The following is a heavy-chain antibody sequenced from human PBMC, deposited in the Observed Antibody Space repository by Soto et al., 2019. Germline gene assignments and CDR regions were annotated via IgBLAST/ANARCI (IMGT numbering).Heavy chain of an antibody. Sequence: GGSLRLSCAASGFTFSSYAMSWVRQAPGKGLEWVSAISGSGGSTYYADSVKGRFTISRDNSKNTLYLQMNSLRAEDTAVYYCAKAPNYGYLYYYYGMDVWGQGTTVTVSS. J-gene: IGHJ6*02. CDR1: GFTFSSYA. V-gene: IGHV3-23*01. D-gene: IGHD4-17*01. CDR3: AKAPNYGYLYYYYGMDV. CDR2: ISGSGGST.